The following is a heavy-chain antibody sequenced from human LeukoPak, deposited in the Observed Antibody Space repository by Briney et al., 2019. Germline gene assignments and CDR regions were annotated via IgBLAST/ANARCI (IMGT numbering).Heavy chain of an antibody. Sequence: PGRSLRLSCAASGFTFSSYAMHWVRQAPGKGLEWVAVISYDGSNKYYADSVKGRFTISRDNSKNTLYLQMNSLRAEDTAVYYCAKGSRADTHFDYWGQGTLVTVSS. CDR2: ISYDGSNK. CDR3: AKGSRADTHFDY. J-gene: IGHJ4*02. CDR1: GFTFSSYA. D-gene: IGHD6-19*01. V-gene: IGHV3-30*04.